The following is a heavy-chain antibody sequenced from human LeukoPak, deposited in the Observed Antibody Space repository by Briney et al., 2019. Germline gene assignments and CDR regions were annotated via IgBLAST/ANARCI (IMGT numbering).Heavy chain of an antibody. J-gene: IGHJ4*02. D-gene: IGHD3-10*01. CDR1: GYTFTTYW. V-gene: IGHV5-10-1*01. CDR3: ARLNYYGSGSYSHDY. CDR2: IDPSDSYT. Sequence: GESLKISCKGSGYTFTTYWISWVRQMPGKGLEWMGRIDPSDSYTKYSPSFQGLVTLSADKSISTAYLQWSSLVASDTAMYYCARLNYYGSGSYSHDYWGQGTLVTVSS.